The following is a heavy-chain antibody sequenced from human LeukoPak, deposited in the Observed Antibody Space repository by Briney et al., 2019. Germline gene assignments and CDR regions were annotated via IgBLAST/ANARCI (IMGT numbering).Heavy chain of an antibody. CDR3: ARPGGYSSSWYGGYYYYYMDV. CDR2: IFPGDSDT. D-gene: IGHD6-13*01. J-gene: IGHJ6*03. CDR1: GNNITTYW. V-gene: IGHV5-51*01. Sequence: GESLKISCKASGNNITTYWIGWGRQKPGKGLEWMGLIFPGDSDTKYSPSFQGQVTVSADKSISTAYLQWSSLKASDTAMYYCARPGGYSSSWYGGYYYYYMDVWGKGTTVTVSS.